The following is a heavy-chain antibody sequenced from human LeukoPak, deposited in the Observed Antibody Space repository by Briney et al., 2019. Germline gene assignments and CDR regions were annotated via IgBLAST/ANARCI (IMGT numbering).Heavy chain of an antibody. J-gene: IGHJ6*03. D-gene: IGHD3-10*01. CDR2: INHSGST. CDR1: GGSFSGYY. V-gene: IGHV4-34*01. CDR3: ARHGGFGITMVRGKRYYYMDV. Sequence: PSETLSLTCAVYGGSFSGYYWSWIRQPPGKGLEWIGEINHSGSTNYNPSLKSRVTISVDPSKNQFSLKLSSVTAADTAVYYCARHGGFGITMVRGKRYYYMDVWGKGTTVTIFS.